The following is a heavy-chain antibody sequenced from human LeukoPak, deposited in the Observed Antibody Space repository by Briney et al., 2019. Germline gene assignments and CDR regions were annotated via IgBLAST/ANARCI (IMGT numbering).Heavy chain of an antibody. V-gene: IGHV4-39*01. CDR3: ARTYNTYYFDY. J-gene: IGHJ4*02. D-gene: IGHD1-14*01. Sequence: PSETLSLTCTVSGGSMSSSSYYWGWIRQPPGKGLEWIGGIYYSGSTYYNPSLKSRATISVDTSKNQFSLKLSSVTAADTAVYYCARTYNTYYFDYWGQGTLVTVSS. CDR1: GGSMSSSSYY. CDR2: IYYSGST.